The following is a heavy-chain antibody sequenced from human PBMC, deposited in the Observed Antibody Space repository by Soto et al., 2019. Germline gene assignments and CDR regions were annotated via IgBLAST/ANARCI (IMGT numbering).Heavy chain of an antibody. V-gene: IGHV4-34*01. CDR1: GGSFRGYY. Sequence: PSETLSLTCAVYGGSFRGYYWSWIRQPPGTGLEWIGEINHSGSTNYNPSLRSRVTISVDTSKNQFSLKLSSVTAADTAVYYCASGRYSSGSYRGENNYYFDNWGQGSLVTVSS. D-gene: IGHD6-19*01. CDR3: ASGRYSSGSYRGENNYYFDN. J-gene: IGHJ4*02. CDR2: INHSGST.